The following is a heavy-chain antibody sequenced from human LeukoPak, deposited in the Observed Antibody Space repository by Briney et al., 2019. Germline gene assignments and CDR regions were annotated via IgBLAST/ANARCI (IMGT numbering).Heavy chain of an antibody. V-gene: IGHV3-64D*06. J-gene: IGHJ4*02. Sequence: PGGSLRLSCSASGFTFSSYAMHWVRQAPGKGLEYVSGISSNGGNTYYADSVKGRFTISRDNSKNTLYLQMSSLRGEDTAVYYCVKERSSGWYDFDYWGQGTLVTVSS. D-gene: IGHD6-19*01. CDR2: ISSNGGNT. CDR1: GFTFSSYA. CDR3: VKERSSGWYDFDY.